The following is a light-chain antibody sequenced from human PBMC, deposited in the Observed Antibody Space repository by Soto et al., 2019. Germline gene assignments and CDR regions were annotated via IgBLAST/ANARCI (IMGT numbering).Light chain of an antibody. CDR1: QSISSW. J-gene: IGKJ2*01. Sequence: DIQMTQSPSTLSASVGDRVTITCRASQSISSWLAWYQQKPGKAPKLLIYDASSLESGVPSRFSGSGSGTEFTLTISSLQPDDFATYYCQQYNPYTFGQGNKLEIK. CDR2: DAS. CDR3: QQYNPYT. V-gene: IGKV1-5*01.